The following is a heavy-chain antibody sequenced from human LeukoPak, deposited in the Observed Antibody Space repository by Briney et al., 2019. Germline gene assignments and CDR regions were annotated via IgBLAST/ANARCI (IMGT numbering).Heavy chain of an antibody. CDR1: GGSISSYY. D-gene: IGHD3-16*01. V-gene: IGHV4-59*01. Sequence: SETLSLTCTVSGGSISSYYWSWIRQPPGKGLEWIGYIYYSGSTNYNPSLKSRVTISVDTSKNQFSLKPSSVTAADTAVYYCARYDYVWGSYRRTVGQHDAFDIWGQGTMVTVSS. CDR2: IYYSGST. CDR3: ARYDYVWGSYRRTVGQHDAFDI. J-gene: IGHJ3*02.